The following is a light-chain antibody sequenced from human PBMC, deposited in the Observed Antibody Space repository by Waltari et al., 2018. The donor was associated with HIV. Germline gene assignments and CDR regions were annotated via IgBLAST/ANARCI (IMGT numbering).Light chain of an antibody. CDR3: QQYYGTLT. CDR2: WAS. J-gene: IGKJ4*01. CDR1: LSVLYSSKNKNY. V-gene: IGKV4-1*01. Sequence: DIVMTQSPDSLAVSLGERATINCKSSLSVLYSSKNKNYSGCYQQQPGHTPMLLIYWASTRDSGFPDRFSGSGSGTDCTLTISSLQAEDVALYYCQQYYGTLTFGGGTKVEIK.